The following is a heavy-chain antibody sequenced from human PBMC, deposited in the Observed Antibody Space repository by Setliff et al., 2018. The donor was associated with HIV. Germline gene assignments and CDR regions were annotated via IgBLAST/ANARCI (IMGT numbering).Heavy chain of an antibody. CDR1: GFTFSSYG. D-gene: IGHD3-16*01. Sequence: GGSLRLSCAASGFTFSSYGMHWVRQAPGKGLEWVAFIRYDGSNKYYADSVKGRFTISRDNAKKSLYLQMNSLRAEDTAVYYCARDSRARGIEYGMDVWGQGTTVTVSS. CDR3: ARDSRARGIEYGMDV. CDR2: IRYDGSNK. V-gene: IGHV3-30*02. J-gene: IGHJ6*02.